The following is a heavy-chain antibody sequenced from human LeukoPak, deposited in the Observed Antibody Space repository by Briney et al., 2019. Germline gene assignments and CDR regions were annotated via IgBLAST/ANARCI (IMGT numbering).Heavy chain of an antibody. CDR1: GFTFSSYG. V-gene: IGHV3-33*01. CDR2: IWYDGSNK. D-gene: IGHD2-15*01. Sequence: PGGSLRLSCAASGFTFSSYGMHWVRQAPGKGLEWVAVIWYDGSNKYYADSVKGRFTISRDDSKNTLYLQMNSLRVEDTAVYYCARDLGGYGVDVWGQGTTVTVSS. CDR3: ARDLGGYGVDV. J-gene: IGHJ6*02.